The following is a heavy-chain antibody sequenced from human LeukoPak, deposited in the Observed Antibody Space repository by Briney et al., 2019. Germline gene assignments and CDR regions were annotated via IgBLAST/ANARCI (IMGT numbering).Heavy chain of an antibody. Sequence: GGSLRLSCAASGFTFSSYSMNWVRQAPGKGLEWVSSISSSSSYIYYADSVKGRFTISRDNAKNSLYLQMNSLRAEDTAVYYCARVVAPSDCGDSIDYWGQGTLVTVSS. V-gene: IGHV3-21*01. CDR2: ISSSSSYI. CDR3: ARVVAPSDCGDSIDY. D-gene: IGHD4-17*01. CDR1: GFTFSSYS. J-gene: IGHJ4*02.